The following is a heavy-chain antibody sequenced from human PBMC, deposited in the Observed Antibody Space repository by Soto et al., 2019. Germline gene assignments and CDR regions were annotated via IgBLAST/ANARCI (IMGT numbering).Heavy chain of an antibody. CDR3: AKVGSSSAQPGYYYYMDV. V-gene: IGHV3-23*01. Sequence: QPGGSLRLSCAASGFTFSSYAMSWVRQAPGKGLEWVSAISGSGGSTYYADSVKGRFTISRDNSKNTLYLQMNSLRAEDTAVYYCAKVGSSSAQPGYYYYMDVWGKGTTVTVSS. D-gene: IGHD6-13*01. CDR1: GFTFSSYA. CDR2: ISGSGGST. J-gene: IGHJ6*03.